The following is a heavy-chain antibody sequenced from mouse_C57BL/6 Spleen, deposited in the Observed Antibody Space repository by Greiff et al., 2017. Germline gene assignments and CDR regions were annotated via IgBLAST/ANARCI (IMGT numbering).Heavy chain of an antibody. CDR1: GFNIKDDY. J-gene: IGHJ2*01. CDR2: IDPENGDT. Sequence: EVHLVESGAELVRPGASVKLSCTASGFNIKDDYMHWVKQRPEQGLEWIGWIDPENGDTEYASKFPGKATITADTSSNTAYLQLSSLTSEDTAVYYCTSSYYYATYYFDYWGQGTTLTVSS. CDR3: TSSYYYATYYFDY. D-gene: IGHD1-1*01. V-gene: IGHV14-4*01.